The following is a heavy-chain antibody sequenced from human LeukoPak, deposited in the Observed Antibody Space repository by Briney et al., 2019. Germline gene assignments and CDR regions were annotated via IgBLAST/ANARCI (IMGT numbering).Heavy chain of an antibody. CDR2: IYPGDSDT. D-gene: IGHD4-17*01. J-gene: IGHJ4*02. Sequence: GESLKISCKGSGYSFTSYWIGWVRQMPGKGLEWMGIIYPGDSDTRYSPSFQGQVTISADKSISTAYLQWSSLKASDTAMYYCARLRHYGDYWLVGAFDYWGQGTLVTVSS. CDR1: GYSFTSYW. CDR3: ARLRHYGDYWLVGAFDY. V-gene: IGHV5-51*01.